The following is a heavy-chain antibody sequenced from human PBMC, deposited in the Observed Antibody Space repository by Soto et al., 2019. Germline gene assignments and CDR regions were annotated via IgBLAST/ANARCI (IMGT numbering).Heavy chain of an antibody. V-gene: IGHV3-21*01. J-gene: IGHJ4*02. Sequence: EVQLVESGGGLVKPGGSLRLSCAASGFTFSSYSMNWVRQAPGKGLEWVSSISSSSSYIYYADSVKGRFTISRDNAKNSLYMQMNSLRAEDTAVYYCARDSNWAHFDYWGQGTLVTVSS. CDR3: ARDSNWAHFDY. CDR1: GFTFSSYS. CDR2: ISSSSSYI. D-gene: IGHD4-4*01.